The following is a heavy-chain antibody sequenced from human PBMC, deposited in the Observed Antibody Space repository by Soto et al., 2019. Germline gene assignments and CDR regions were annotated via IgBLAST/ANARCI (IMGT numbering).Heavy chain of an antibody. D-gene: IGHD2-2*03. CDR3: VREKYSFDTGGYSPLSAV. CDR2: TYYSGSV. V-gene: IGHV4-61*08. CDR1: GGSVSRGGYY. Sequence: QVQLQESGPRLVKPSETLAVACTVSGGSVSRGGYYWSWIRQPPGKAMEWIGYTYYSGSVTYNPSLKSRVTISVDTSKNQFSLQLNSVTTADTAVYYCVREKYSFDTGGYSPLSAVWAQGILVIVST. J-gene: IGHJ4*02.